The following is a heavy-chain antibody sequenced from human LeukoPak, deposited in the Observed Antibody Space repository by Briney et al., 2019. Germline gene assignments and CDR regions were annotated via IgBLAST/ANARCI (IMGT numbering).Heavy chain of an antibody. D-gene: IGHD6-13*01. CDR2: ISSSSSTI. CDR3: AREVGRQQLVDGVLRY. Sequence: GGPLRLSCAASGVTFSSYSMNWVRQAPGKGLEWVSYISSSSSTIYYADSVKGRFTISRDNAKNSLYLQMNSLRAEDTAVYYCAREVGRQQLVDGVLRYWGQGTLVTVSS. CDR1: GVTFSSYS. V-gene: IGHV3-48*01. J-gene: IGHJ4*02.